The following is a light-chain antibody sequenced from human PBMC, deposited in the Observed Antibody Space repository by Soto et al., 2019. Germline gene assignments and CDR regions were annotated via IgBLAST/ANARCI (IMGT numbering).Light chain of an antibody. V-gene: IGKV1-5*01. CDR1: QGIAIW. CDR2: DAS. CDR3: QQHRRYPVT. J-gene: IGKJ4*01. Sequence: DIQMTQSPSTLSASVGDRVTITCRASQGIAIWLSWYQQKPGKAPNLIISDASNLKNGVPSRFSRSGSGTEFTRTISSLQPEDIARYYCQQHRRYPVTFGGGAKVEIK.